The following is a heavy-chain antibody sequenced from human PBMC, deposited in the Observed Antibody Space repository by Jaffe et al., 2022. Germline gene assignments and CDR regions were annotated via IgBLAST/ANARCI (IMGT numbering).Heavy chain of an antibody. CDR2: IIPIFGTQ. D-gene: IGHD1-1*01. V-gene: IGHV1-69*05. CDR1: GGPFSRHS. J-gene: IGHJ3*01. Sequence: QVQLVQSGAEVRKPGSSVNISCKASGGPFSRHSISWVRQAPGQGLDWMGGIIPIFGTQHHAQKFQGRLTIITDESTKTGYMELRSLRSEDTAMYYCAKRGTYNDAFDLWGQGTMVTVTS. CDR3: AKRGTYNDAFDL.